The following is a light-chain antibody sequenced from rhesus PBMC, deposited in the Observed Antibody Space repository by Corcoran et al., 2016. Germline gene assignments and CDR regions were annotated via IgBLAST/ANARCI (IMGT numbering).Light chain of an antibody. CDR1: SSDIGAYNF. V-gene: IGLV2-32*02. Sequence: QAALTQPRSVSGSPGQSVTISCTGSSSDIGAYNFVSWYQQHPDTAPKLMLYEVTQRPSGVSDRFSGSKSGNTASLTISGLQAEDEADYYCSSYGGSNTFVFGTGTNLAVL. J-gene: IGLJ6*01. CDR3: SSYGGSNTFV. CDR2: EVT.